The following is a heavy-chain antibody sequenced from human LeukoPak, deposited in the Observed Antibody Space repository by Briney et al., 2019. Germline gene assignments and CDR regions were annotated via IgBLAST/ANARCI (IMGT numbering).Heavy chain of an antibody. CDR1: GGSISSYY. Sequence: SETPSLTCTVSGGSISSYYWSRIRQPPGKGLEWIGYIYHSGSTNYNPSLKSRVTISVDTSKNQFSLKLSSVTAADTAVYYCARRGFETTVTPGAFDVWDQGTMVTVSS. CDR3: ARRGFETTVTPGAFDV. D-gene: IGHD4-17*01. J-gene: IGHJ3*01. CDR2: IYHSGST. V-gene: IGHV4-59*08.